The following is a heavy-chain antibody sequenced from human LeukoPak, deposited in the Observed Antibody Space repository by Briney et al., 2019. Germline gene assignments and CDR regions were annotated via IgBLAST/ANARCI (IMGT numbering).Heavy chain of an antibody. J-gene: IGHJ6*03. D-gene: IGHD6-13*01. CDR1: GFTFDDYA. CDR2: ISWNSGSI. V-gene: IGHV3-9*03. Sequence: GGSLRLSCAASGFTFDDYAMHWVRQAPGKGLEWVSGISWNSGSIGYADSVKGRFTISRDNAKNSLYLQMNSLRAEDMALYYCAKDSGSSSFYYMDVWGKGTTVTVSS. CDR3: AKDSGSSSFYYMDV.